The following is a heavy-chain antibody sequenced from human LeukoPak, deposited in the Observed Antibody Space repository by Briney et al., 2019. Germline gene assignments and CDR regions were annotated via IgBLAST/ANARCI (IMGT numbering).Heavy chain of an antibody. D-gene: IGHD3-10*01. CDR1: GFTFSSYA. V-gene: IGHV3-23*01. CDR3: ARPRTLGFGELYFDY. Sequence: GGSLRLSCAASGFTFSSYAMSWVRQAPGKGLEWVSAISGSGGSTYYADSVKGRFTISRDNSKNTLYLQMNSLRAEDTAVYYCARPRTLGFGELYFDYWRQGTLVTVSP. J-gene: IGHJ4*02. CDR2: ISGSGGST.